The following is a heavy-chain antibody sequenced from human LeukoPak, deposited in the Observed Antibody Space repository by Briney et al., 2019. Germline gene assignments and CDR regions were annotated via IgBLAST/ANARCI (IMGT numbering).Heavy chain of an antibody. CDR1: GFTFSSYA. Sequence: TGGSLRLSCAASGFTFSSYAMNWVRQAPGKGLEWVSSISSSSSYIYYADSVKGRYTISRDNAKNSLYLQMNSLRAEDTAVYYCARREGAMTGEDYWGQGSLVTV. CDR2: ISSSSSYI. CDR3: ARREGAMTGEDY. J-gene: IGHJ4*02. V-gene: IGHV3-21*01. D-gene: IGHD2-2*01.